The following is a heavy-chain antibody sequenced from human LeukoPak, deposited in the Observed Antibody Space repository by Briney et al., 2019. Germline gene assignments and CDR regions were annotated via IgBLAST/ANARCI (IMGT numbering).Heavy chain of an antibody. Sequence: HPGGSLRLSCAASGFTFSSYSMSWVRQAPGKGLEWVSYISSSSSTIYYAGSVKGRFTISRDNAKNSLYLQMNSLRAEDTAVYYCARDRERYYYYMDVWGKGTTVTVSS. V-gene: IGHV3-48*01. CDR1: GFTFSSYS. CDR3: ARDRERYYYYMDV. CDR2: ISSSSSTI. D-gene: IGHD1-26*01. J-gene: IGHJ6*03.